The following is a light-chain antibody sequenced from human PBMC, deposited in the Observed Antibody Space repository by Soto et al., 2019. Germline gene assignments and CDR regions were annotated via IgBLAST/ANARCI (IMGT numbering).Light chain of an antibody. CDR3: LQSYNFPRT. Sequence: AIQMTQSPSSLSASVGDRVTISCRASQGIRSDLAWYQQKPGKAPKLLIFAASTLQSGVPSRFSGRGSATGFTLTISSLQPEDFATYYCLQSYNFPRTFGQGTKVEIK. CDR1: QGIRSD. CDR2: AAS. V-gene: IGKV1-6*01. J-gene: IGKJ1*01.